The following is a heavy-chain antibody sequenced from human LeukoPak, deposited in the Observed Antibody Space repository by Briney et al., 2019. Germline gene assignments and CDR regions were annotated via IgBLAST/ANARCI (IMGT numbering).Heavy chain of an antibody. D-gene: IGHD6-13*01. CDR1: GGSFSGYY. J-gene: IGHJ2*01. Sequence: PSETLSLTCAVYGGSFSGYYWSWIRQPPGKGLEWLGEINHSGSTNYNPSLKSRVTISVDTSKNQFSLKLSSVTAADTAVYYCARVYYSNSYDYWYFDLWGRGTLVTVSS. CDR2: INHSGST. CDR3: ARVYYSNSYDYWYFDL. V-gene: IGHV4-34*01.